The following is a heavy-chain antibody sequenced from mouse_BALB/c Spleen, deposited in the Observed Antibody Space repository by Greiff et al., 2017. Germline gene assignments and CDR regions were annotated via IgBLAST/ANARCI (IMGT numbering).Heavy chain of an antibody. CDR3: ASPYGNYVGFAY. CDR1: GYTFTSYW. CDR2: IDPSDSYT. D-gene: IGHD2-1*01. Sequence: VQLQQPGAELVKPGASVKLSCKASGYTFTSYWMHWVKQRPGQGLEWIGEIDPSDSYTNYNQKFKGKATLTVDKSSSTAYMQLSSLTSEDSAVYYCASPYGNYVGFAYWGQGTLVTVSA. J-gene: IGHJ3*01. V-gene: IGHV1-69*02.